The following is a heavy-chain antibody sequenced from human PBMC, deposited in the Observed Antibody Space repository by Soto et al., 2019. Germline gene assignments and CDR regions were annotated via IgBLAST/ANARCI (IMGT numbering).Heavy chain of an antibody. D-gene: IGHD3-16*01. V-gene: IGHV1-18*01. CDR3: ARDPCLGDHQY. CDR2: ISAYSGKT. CDR1: GYTFTHYG. Sequence: QVQLVQSGAEVRKPGASVKVSCKTSGYTFTHYGISWVRQAPGQGLEWVGWISAYSGKTHYAQKVHGKVTMTTDTTTLTAYLEVRSLRSDDTAVYFCARDPCLGDHQYWGQGTLVTVSS. J-gene: IGHJ4*02.